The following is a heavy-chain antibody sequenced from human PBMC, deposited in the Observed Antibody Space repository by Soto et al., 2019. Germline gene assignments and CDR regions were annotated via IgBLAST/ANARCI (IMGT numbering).Heavy chain of an antibody. CDR2: INHSGST. D-gene: IGHD2-21*02. CDR1: GGSFSGYY. CDR3: ARARTSEVTGLRVKFDP. V-gene: IGHV4-34*01. Sequence: SETLSLTCAVYGGSFSGYYWSWIRQPPGKGLEWIGEINHSGSTNYNPSLKSRVTISVDTSKNQFSLKLSPVTAADMAVYYCARARTSEVTGLRVKFDPWGQGTLVTVSS. J-gene: IGHJ5*02.